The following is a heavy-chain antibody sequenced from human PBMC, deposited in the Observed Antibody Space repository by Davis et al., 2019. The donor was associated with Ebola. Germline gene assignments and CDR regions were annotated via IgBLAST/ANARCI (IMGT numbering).Heavy chain of an antibody. J-gene: IGHJ2*01. D-gene: IGHD4-23*01. V-gene: IGHV5-51*01. Sequence: GESLKISCKGSGYSFTSYWIGWVRQMPGKGLEWMGIIYPGDSDTRYSPSFQGQVTISADKSISTAYLQWSSLKASDTAMYYCARLSGDYGGIWYFDLWGRGTPVTVSS. CDR1: GYSFTSYW. CDR3: ARLSGDYGGIWYFDL. CDR2: IYPGDSDT.